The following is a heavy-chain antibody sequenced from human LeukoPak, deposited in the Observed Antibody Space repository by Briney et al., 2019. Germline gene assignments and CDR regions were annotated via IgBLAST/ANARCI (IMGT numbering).Heavy chain of an antibody. CDR1: GFTFSSYA. V-gene: IGHV3-30-3*01. Sequence: TGGSLRLSCAASGFTFSSYAMHWVRQAPGKGLEWVAVISYDGSNKYYADSVKGRFTISRDNSKNTLYLQMNSLRAEDTAVYYCASLDTVVPYYYYGMDVWGQGTTVTVSS. CDR3: ASLDTVVPYYYYGMDV. J-gene: IGHJ6*02. D-gene: IGHD4-23*01. CDR2: ISYDGSNK.